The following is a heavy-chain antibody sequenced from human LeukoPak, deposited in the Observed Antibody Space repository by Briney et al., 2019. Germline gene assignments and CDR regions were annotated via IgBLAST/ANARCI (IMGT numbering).Heavy chain of an antibody. V-gene: IGHV4-31*03. CDR1: VGSITSAGYY. CDR2: IYDSGRT. J-gene: IGHJ3*02. D-gene: IGHD3-10*01. CDR3: ARGEYYGSGSYNAFDI. Sequence: SQTLSLTCTVSVGSITSAGYYWTWIRQPPEKGLDWIGYIYDSGRTYYNPSLKSRVTISVDMSKNQFSLKLSSVTAADTAVYYCARGEYYGSGSYNAFDIWGQGTLVTVSS.